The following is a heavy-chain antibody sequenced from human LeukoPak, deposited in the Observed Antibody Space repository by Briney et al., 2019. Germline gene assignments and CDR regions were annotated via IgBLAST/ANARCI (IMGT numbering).Heavy chain of an antibody. J-gene: IGHJ4*02. CDR1: GFTFSSYA. CDR2: IFSETST. V-gene: IGHV3-53*01. Sequence: PGGSLRLSCAASGFTFSSYAMSWVRQAPGKGLEWVSVIFSETSTYYSDSVKGRFTISRDNSKNTLCLQMNSLRAEDTAVYYCARSSLHDSGSAFDSWGQGTLVNVSS. CDR3: ARSSLHDSGSAFDS. D-gene: IGHD3-10*01.